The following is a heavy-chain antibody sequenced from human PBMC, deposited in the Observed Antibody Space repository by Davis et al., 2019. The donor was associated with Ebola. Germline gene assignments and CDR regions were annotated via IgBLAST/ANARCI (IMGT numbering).Heavy chain of an antibody. CDR1: EFTFSSYT. V-gene: IGHV3-23*01. CDR3: AKSTGLVN. D-gene: IGHD1-14*01. J-gene: IGHJ4*02. Sequence: GESLKISCAASEFTFSSYTMGWVRQAPGKGLEWVSGISSSGGSTYYADSVKGRFTISRDNSKNTLYLQMNSLRAEDTAVYYCAKSTGLVNWGQGTLVTVSS. CDR2: ISSSGGST.